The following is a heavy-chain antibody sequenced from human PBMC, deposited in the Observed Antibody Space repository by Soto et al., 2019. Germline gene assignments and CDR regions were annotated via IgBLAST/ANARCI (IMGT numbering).Heavy chain of an antibody. Sequence: ASVKVSCKVSGYTLTELSMHWVRQAPGKGLEWMGGFDPEDGETIYAQKFQGRVTMTEDTSTDTAYMELSSLRSEDTAVYYCATGPYSGYDPLAWVWGQGTLVTVSS. CDR3: ATGPYSGYDPLAWV. J-gene: IGHJ4*02. CDR1: GYTLTELS. V-gene: IGHV1-24*01. CDR2: FDPEDGET. D-gene: IGHD5-12*01.